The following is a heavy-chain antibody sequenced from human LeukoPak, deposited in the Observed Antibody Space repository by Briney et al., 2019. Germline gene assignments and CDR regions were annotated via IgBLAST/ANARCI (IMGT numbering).Heavy chain of an antibody. CDR2: IYYSGST. J-gene: IGHJ6*02. CDR3: AWTSKPYYYYGMDV. V-gene: IGHV4-61*01. D-gene: IGHD3/OR15-3a*01. Sequence: SETLSLTCTVSGGSVSSGSYYWGWIRQPPGKGLEWIGYIYYSGSTNYNPSLKSRVTISVDTSKNQFSLKLSSVTAADTAVYYCAWTSKPYYYYGMDVWGQGTTVTVSS. CDR1: GGSVSSGSYY.